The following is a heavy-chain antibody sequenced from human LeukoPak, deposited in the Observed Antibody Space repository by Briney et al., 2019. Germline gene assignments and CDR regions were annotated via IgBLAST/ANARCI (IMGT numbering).Heavy chain of an antibody. CDR2: MKPKSGET. CDR1: GYTLTNYD. V-gene: IGHV1-8*01. Sequence: ASVKVSCKASGYTLTNYDINWVRQATGQGLEWMGWMKPKSGETGYAQKFQGRATMTRDTSINTAYMELRSLTSEDTAVYYCARDYGGNSGWFDPWGQGTLVTASS. CDR3: ARDYGGNSGWFDP. J-gene: IGHJ5*02. D-gene: IGHD4-23*01.